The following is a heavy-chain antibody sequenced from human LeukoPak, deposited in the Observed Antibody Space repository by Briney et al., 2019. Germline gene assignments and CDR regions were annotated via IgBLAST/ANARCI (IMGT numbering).Heavy chain of an antibody. V-gene: IGHV3-21*04. CDR2: ISSSSSYI. CDR1: GFTFSSYS. D-gene: IGHD1-1*01. Sequence: PGGSLRLSCAASGFTFSSYSMNWVRQAPGKGLEWVSSISSSSSYIYYADSVKGRFTISRDNAKNSLYLQMNSLRAEDTAVYYCAKVGIMNWNPYYYYYMDVWGKGTTVTVSS. J-gene: IGHJ6*03. CDR3: AKVGIMNWNPYYYYYMDV.